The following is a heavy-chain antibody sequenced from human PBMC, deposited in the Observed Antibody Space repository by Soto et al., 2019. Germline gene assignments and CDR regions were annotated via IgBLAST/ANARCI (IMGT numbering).Heavy chain of an antibody. CDR1: GFTFSSYA. D-gene: IGHD3-16*02. J-gene: IGHJ2*01. V-gene: IGHV3-23*01. CDR3: AKYPIMITFGGVIVPSPYWYFDL. Sequence: EVQLLESGGGLVQPGGSLRLSCAASGFTFSSYAMSWVRQGPGKGLEWVSAVSGSGGSTYYADSVKGRFTISRDNSKNTLYLQMNSLRAEDTAVYYCAKYPIMITFGGVIVPSPYWYFDLWGRGTLVTVSS. CDR2: VSGSGGST.